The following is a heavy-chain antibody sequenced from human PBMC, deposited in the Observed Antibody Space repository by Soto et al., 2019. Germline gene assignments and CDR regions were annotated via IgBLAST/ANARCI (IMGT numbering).Heavy chain of an antibody. D-gene: IGHD3-3*01. CDR2: IYYSGST. J-gene: IGHJ6*02. Sequence: SETLSLTCTVSGVSISSYYWSWIRQPPGKGLEWIGYIYYSGSTNYNPSLKSRVTISVDTSKNQFSLKLSSVTAADTAVYYCARDNPPDFWSGPRYYGMDVWGQGTTVTVSS. CDR1: GVSISSYY. V-gene: IGHV4-59*01. CDR3: ARDNPPDFWSGPRYYGMDV.